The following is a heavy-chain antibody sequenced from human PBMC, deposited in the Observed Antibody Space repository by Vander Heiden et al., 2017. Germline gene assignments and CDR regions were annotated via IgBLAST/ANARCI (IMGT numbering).Heavy chain of an antibody. D-gene: IGHD6-19*01. CDR2: TYYRSKWYN. Sequence: QVQLQQSGPGLVMPSPTLPLTCPLSGDRVSSNTAAWNWITQSPSDGFEWLGRTYYRSKWYNDYAVYVKSRTTIKPDTSKNQFSLQLNSVTPEDTAVYYCARSVAGKHDYWGQGTLVTVSS. CDR3: ARSVAGKHDY. J-gene: IGHJ4*02. V-gene: IGHV6-1*01. CDR1: GDRVSSNTAA.